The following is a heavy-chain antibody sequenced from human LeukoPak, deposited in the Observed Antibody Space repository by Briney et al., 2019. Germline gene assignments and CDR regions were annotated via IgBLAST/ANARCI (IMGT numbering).Heavy chain of an antibody. CDR1: GFTFSSYG. V-gene: IGHV3-33*08. CDR3: ARERLTTTRGWLQRGLDY. D-gene: IGHD5-24*01. CDR2: IWYDGSNK. Sequence: PGGSLRLSCAASGFTFSSYGMHWVRQAPGKGLEWVAVIWYDGSNKYYADSVKGRFTISRDNSKNTLYLQMNSLRAEDTAVYYCARERLTTTRGWLQRGLDYWGQGTLVTVSS. J-gene: IGHJ4*02.